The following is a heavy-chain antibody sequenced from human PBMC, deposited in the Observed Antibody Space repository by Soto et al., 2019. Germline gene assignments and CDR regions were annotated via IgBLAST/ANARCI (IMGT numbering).Heavy chain of an antibody. D-gene: IGHD3-22*01. Sequence: HPGGSLRLSCAASGFTFSSYAMHWVRQAPGKGLEWVAVISYDGSNKYYADSVKGRFTISRDNSKNTLYLQMNSLRAEDTAVYYCARDNYYDSSGYFPDWGQGTLVTVSS. CDR3: ARDNYYDSSGYFPD. J-gene: IGHJ4*02. CDR2: ISYDGSNK. CDR1: GFTFSSYA. V-gene: IGHV3-30-3*01.